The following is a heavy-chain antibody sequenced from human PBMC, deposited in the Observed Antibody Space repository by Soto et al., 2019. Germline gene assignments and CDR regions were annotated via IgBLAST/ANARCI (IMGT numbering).Heavy chain of an antibody. CDR2: IIPVLGMA. V-gene: IGHV1-69*08. CDR3: ARELGGYDYLYYYYYMDV. Sequence: QVQLVQSGAEMKKPGSSVKVSCQASGDIFDSLTINWVRQAPGQGLEWMGRIIPVLGMANYAQKFQGRVTIIADKSTSTVYMELSSLTSEYTAVYYCARELGGYDYLYYYYYMDVWGEGTTVTVSS. CDR1: GDIFDSLT. D-gene: IGHD5-12*01. J-gene: IGHJ6*03.